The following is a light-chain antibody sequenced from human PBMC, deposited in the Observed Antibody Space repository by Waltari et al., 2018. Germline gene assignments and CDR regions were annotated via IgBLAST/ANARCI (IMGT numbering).Light chain of an antibody. Sequence: EIVLTQSPAPLSLSPGDRAVLSCRASQSFNNYLAWYQQKPGQAPRLLLYDASTRATGIAARFSGSGSGTDFTLTISSLEPEDSAVYYCQERSDWRGLTFGPGTKVDIK. CDR3: QERSDWRGLT. CDR2: DAS. CDR1: QSFNNY. J-gene: IGKJ3*01. V-gene: IGKV3-11*01.